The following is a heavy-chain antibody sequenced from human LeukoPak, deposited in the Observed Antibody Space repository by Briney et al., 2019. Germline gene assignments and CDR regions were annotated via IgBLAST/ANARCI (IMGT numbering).Heavy chain of an antibody. CDR1: GFTFRSCG. J-gene: IGHJ4*02. CDR3: VKDRRGQWLGGLDY. CDR2: TSGSGGST. D-gene: IGHD6-19*01. Sequence: EGSLRLSCAASGFTFRSCGMSWVRQAPGKGLEWVSATSGSGGSTYYADSVKGRFTISRDNSKNTLYLQMNSLRAEDTALYYCVKDRRGQWLGGLDYWGQGTLVTVSS. V-gene: IGHV3-23*01.